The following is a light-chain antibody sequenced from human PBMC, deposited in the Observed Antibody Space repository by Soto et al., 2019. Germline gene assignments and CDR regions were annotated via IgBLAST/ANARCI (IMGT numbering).Light chain of an antibody. CDR1: QSFGRW. CDR3: QQYNTYPLT. CDR2: DTS. J-gene: IGKJ4*01. Sequence: DIQLTQSPSTLSASVGDRVTITCRASQSFGRWLAWYQQKPAKVPELLIYDTSILQSGVPSRFSGSGAGKEFTLTISSLQPDDFATYYCQQYNTYPLTFGGGTKVEIK. V-gene: IGKV1-5*01.